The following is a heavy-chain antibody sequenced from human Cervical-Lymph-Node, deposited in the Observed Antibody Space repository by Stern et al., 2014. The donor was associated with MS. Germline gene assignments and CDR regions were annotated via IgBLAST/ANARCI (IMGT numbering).Heavy chain of an antibody. Sequence: EVQLVESGGGLVKTGGSLTLSCAASGFVFSSDSMNWVRQAPGKGLEWVSSISSRSTYIHYADSVKGRFTISRDNAKNSVYLQMNRLRVEGTAVYYCVKTASTAGLYYFDSWGQGTLLTVSS. V-gene: IGHV3-21*01. CDR1: GFVFSSDS. CDR3: VKTASTAGLYYFDS. CDR2: ISSRSTYI. J-gene: IGHJ4*01. D-gene: IGHD6-13*01.